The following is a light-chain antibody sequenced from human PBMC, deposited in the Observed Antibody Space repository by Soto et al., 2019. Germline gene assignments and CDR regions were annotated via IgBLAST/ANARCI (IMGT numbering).Light chain of an antibody. CDR1: SSDVGGYNY. CDR2: EVS. J-gene: IGLJ3*02. V-gene: IGLV2-8*01. CDR3: SSYAGSNNWV. Sequence: QSALTQPPSAPGSPGQSVTISCTGTSSDVGGYNYVSWYQQHPGKAPKLMIYEVSKRPSGVPDRFSGSKSSNTASLTVSGLQAEDEADYYCSSYAGSNNWVFGGGTKVTVL.